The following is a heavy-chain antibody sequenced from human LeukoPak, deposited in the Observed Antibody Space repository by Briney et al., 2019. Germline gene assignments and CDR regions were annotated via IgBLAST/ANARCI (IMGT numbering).Heavy chain of an antibody. CDR1: GFTFGSYA. CDR2: ISGSGVGT. D-gene: IGHD3/OR15-3a*01. J-gene: IGHJ6*03. V-gene: IGHV3-23*01. Sequence: PGGSLRLSCAASGFTFGSYAMSWVRQPPGKGLEWVSAISGSGVGTYYADSVRGRFTISRDNSKNTLYLQMNSLRAEDTAVYYCAKDGFSAGYYNYYYYYYMDVWGKGTTVTVSS. CDR3: AKDGFSAGYYNYYYYYYMDV.